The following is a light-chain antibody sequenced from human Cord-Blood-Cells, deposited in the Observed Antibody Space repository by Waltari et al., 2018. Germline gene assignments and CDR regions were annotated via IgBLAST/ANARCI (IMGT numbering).Light chain of an antibody. CDR1: QDINHY. Sequence: DIQMTQSPSSLSASVGDRVTITCQASQDINHYLNWYQQKPGKAPKLLIYDASNLATGVPSRFSGSGSGTDFTFTISSLEPEDIATYYCQQYDNLPYTFGQGTKLEIK. J-gene: IGKJ2*01. CDR2: DAS. V-gene: IGKV1-33*01. CDR3: QQYDNLPYT.